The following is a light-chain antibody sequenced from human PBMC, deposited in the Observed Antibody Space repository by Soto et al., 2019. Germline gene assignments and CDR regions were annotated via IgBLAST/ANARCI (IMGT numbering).Light chain of an antibody. Sequence: VLTHPASLSRSPGQSVTISSTGTSSDFGDYNYVSWYQQHPGKAPKLMIYEVSNRPSGVSNRFSGSKSGNTASLTISGLQADDEADYYCSSYTRSSTLSVFGTATKVTVL. CDR1: SSDFGDYNY. J-gene: IGLJ1*01. V-gene: IGLV2-14*01. CDR2: EVS. CDR3: SSYTRSSTLSV.